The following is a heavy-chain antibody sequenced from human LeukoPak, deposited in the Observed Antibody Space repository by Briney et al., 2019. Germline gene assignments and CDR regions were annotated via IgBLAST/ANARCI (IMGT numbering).Heavy chain of an antibody. D-gene: IGHD3-22*01. Sequence: GSLRLSCAASGFTFSDYYKSWIRQAPGEGLELGSYISSSGRTIYYRDSVKGRFTISRDNAMNSLYLQMNSLRAEDPAVYYCARVPRGSYYYDSSSYPPTYYYYYMDVWGKGTTVTVSS. CDR1: GFTFSDYY. CDR2: ISSSGRTI. CDR3: ARVPRGSYYYDSSSYPPTYYYYYMDV. V-gene: IGHV3-11*04. J-gene: IGHJ6*03.